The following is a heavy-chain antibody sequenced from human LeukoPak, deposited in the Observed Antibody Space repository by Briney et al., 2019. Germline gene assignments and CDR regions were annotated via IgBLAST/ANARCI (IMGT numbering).Heavy chain of an antibody. V-gene: IGHV3-23*01. CDR3: AELGITMIGGV. Sequence: GGSLRLSCAASGFTFSNYGMSWVRQAPGKGLEWVSVISGTGGRTYYADSVKGRFTISRDNSKNTLYLQMNSLRAEDTAVYYCAELGITMIGGVWGKGTTVTISS. CDR1: GFTFSNYG. D-gene: IGHD3-10*02. CDR2: ISGTGGRT. J-gene: IGHJ6*04.